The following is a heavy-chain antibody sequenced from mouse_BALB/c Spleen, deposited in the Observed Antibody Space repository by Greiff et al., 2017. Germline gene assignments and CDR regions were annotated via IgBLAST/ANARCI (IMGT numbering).Heavy chain of an antibody. V-gene: IGHV1-28*01. CDR2: IDPFNGGT. D-gene: IGHD2-1*01. Sequence: EVQLQQSGPELMKPGASVKISCKASGYSFTSYYMHWVKQSHGKSLEWIGYIDPFNGGTSYNQKFKGKATLTVDKSSSTAYMHLSSLTSEDSAVYYCARYGNYYFDYWGQGTTLTVSS. J-gene: IGHJ2*01. CDR3: ARYGNYYFDY. CDR1: GYSFTSYY.